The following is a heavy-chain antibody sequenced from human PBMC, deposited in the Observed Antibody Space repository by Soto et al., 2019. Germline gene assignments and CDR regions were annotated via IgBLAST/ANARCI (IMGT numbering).Heavy chain of an antibody. Sequence: SETLSLTCTGAGGSISSYYWSWIRQPPGKGLEWIGYIYYSGSTSYNPSLKSRVTISVDRSKSQFSLKLTSVSAADTAVYYCARPYSTRWEPFDFWGQGTLVTVSS. CDR3: ARPYSTRWEPFDF. D-gene: IGHD1-26*01. CDR2: IYYSGST. V-gene: IGHV4-59*01. CDR1: GGSISSYY. J-gene: IGHJ4*02.